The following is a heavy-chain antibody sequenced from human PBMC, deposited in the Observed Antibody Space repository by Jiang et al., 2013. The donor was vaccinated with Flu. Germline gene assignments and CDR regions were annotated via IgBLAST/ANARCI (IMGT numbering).Heavy chain of an antibody. Sequence: SGAEVKKPGASVKVSCKASGYTFTSYGISWVRQAPGQGLEWMGWISAYNGNTNYAQKLQGRVTMTTDTSTSTAYMELRSLRSDDTAVYYCARDCVVVPAAGLLRWCSMDVWGQGATVTVSS. D-gene: IGHD2-2*01. CDR3: ARDCVVVPAAGLLRWCSMDV. CDR2: ISAYNGNT. V-gene: IGHV1-18*01. J-gene: IGHJ6*02. CDR1: GYTFTSYG.